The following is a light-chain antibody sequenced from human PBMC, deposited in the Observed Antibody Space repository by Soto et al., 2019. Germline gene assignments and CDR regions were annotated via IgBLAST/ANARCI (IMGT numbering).Light chain of an antibody. V-gene: IGKV3-11*01. J-gene: IGKJ4*01. CDR2: AAS. Sequence: IVLTQSPATLSLSPGATATLSCRASETLSNDFAWYQLKPGQAPRLLIYAASKRATGIPARFSGSGSGTDFTLTISSLESEDFALYYCQERDNWPRGTFAGGTKGDIK. CDR3: QERDNWPRGT. CDR1: ETLSND.